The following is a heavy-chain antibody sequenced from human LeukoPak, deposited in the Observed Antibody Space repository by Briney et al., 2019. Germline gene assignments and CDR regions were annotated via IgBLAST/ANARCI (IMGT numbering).Heavy chain of an antibody. CDR1: GFTFSTYC. CDR2: IKRNGSEK. D-gene: IGHD1-14*01. V-gene: IGHV3-7*03. J-gene: IGHJ4*02. Sequence: PGVSLRLSCAASGFTFSTYCMRWVRQAPGKGLECVANIKRNGSEKYYVDSVKGRFTIFRDYAKRSLYPQMHRLSAEDTAVYFCARAYTGNRWHFDYWGQGTLVTVSS. CDR3: ARAYTGNRWHFDY.